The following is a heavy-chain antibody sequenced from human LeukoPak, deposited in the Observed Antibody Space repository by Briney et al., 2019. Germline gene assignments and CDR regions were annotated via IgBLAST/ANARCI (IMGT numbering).Heavy chain of an antibody. D-gene: IGHD2-21*02. V-gene: IGHV3-23*01. CDR1: GFTFSDHA. CDR2: ISGRGGNT. CDR3: GKAQTACGGDCYSNFDY. Sequence: GGSLRLSCAASGFTFSDHAMSWVRHAPGKGLECVSVISGRGGNTYYADSVKGRLNISRDNSKNTLSLQKNTLRAEDTAVYYCGKAQTACGGDCYSNFDYWGRGTLVTVSS. J-gene: IGHJ4*02.